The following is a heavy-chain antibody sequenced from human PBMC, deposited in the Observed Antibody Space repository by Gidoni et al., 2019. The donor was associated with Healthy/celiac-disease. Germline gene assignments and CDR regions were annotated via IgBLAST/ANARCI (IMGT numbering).Heavy chain of an antibody. CDR3: ARGVVGATPGYFQH. J-gene: IGHJ1*01. V-gene: IGHV4-30-4*01. D-gene: IGHD1-26*01. CDR1: GGSISSGDYY. CDR2: IYYSGST. Sequence: QVQLQESGPGLVMPSQTLSLTCTVSGGSISSGDYYWSWIRQPPGKGLEWIGYIYYSGSTYYNPSLKSRVTMSVDTSKNLFSLKLRSVTAADTAVYYCARGVVGATPGYFQHWGQGTLVTVSS.